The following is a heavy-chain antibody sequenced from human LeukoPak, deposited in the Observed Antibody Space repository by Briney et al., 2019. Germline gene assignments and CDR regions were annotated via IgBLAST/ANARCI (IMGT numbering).Heavy chain of an antibody. CDR1: GGSFSGYY. CDR3: ARHVRAWGSGSYPDY. J-gene: IGHJ4*02. V-gene: IGHV4-34*01. Sequence: PSETLSLTCAVYGGSFSGYYWSWIRQPPGKGLEWSGEINHSGSTNYNPSLKSRVTISVDTSKNQFSLKLSSVTAADTAVYYCARHVRAWGSGSYPDYWGQGTLVTVSS. D-gene: IGHD3-10*01. CDR2: INHSGST.